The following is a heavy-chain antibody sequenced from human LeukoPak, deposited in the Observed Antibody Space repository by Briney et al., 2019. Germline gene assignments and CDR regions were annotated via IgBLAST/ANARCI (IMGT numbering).Heavy chain of an antibody. CDR2: IYDSGRT. CDR1: GGSVSSYY. J-gene: IGHJ4*02. CDR3: ATSIAARPHYFDY. Sequence: SETLSLTCTVSGGSVSSYYWSWVRQPLGKGLEWVGSIYDSGRTNYDPSLKSRVTISVDTSMNQYSLKLSSVTAADTAVYYCATSIAARPHYFDYWGQGTLVTVSS. V-gene: IGHV4-59*02. D-gene: IGHD6-6*01.